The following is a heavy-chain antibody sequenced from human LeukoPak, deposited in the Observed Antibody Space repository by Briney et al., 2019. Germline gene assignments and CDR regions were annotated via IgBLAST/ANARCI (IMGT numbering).Heavy chain of an antibody. Sequence: TGGSLRLSCAAPGFTVSSNYMSWVRQAPGKGLEWVSVIYSGGSTYYADSVKGRFTISRDNSKNTLYLQMNSLRAEDTAVYYCARLTQYYFDTSGHSGYFDYWGQGTLVTVSS. CDR1: GFTVSSNY. CDR3: ARLTQYYFDTSGHSGYFDY. V-gene: IGHV3-53*01. CDR2: IYSGGST. J-gene: IGHJ4*02. D-gene: IGHD3-22*01.